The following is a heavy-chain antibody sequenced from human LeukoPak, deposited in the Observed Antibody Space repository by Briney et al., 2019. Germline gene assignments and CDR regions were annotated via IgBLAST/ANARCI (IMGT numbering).Heavy chain of an antibody. CDR3: ARECSSDRIAAAGTHSYYYYYMDV. D-gene: IGHD6-13*01. V-gene: IGHV7-4-1*02. CDR2: INTNTGNP. CDR1: GYTFTSYA. Sequence: ASVKVSCKASGYTFTSYAMNWVRQAPGQGLEWMGWINTNTGNPTYAQGFTGRFVFSLDTSVSTAYLQISSLEAEDTAVYYCARECSSDRIAAAGTHSYYYYYMDVWGKGTTVTVSS. J-gene: IGHJ6*03.